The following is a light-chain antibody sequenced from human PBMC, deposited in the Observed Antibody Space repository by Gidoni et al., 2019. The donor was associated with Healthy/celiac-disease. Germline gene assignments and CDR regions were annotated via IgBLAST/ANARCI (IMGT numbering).Light chain of an antibody. CDR1: QSISSW. CDR3: QHLET. V-gene: IGKV1-5*03. J-gene: IGKJ1*01. Sequence: DIQMTQSPSTLSASVGDRVTITCRASQSISSWLDWYQQKPGKAPKLLIYKASSLESGVPSRFSGSGSGTEFTLTISSLQPDDFATYYCQHLETFGQGTKVEIK. CDR2: KAS.